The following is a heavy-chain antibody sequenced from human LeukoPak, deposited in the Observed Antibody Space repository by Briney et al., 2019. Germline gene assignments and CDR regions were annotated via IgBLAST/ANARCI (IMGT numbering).Heavy chain of an antibody. D-gene: IGHD2-2*01. J-gene: IGHJ3*02. CDR1: GGSVSSGSYY. CDR3: ASSIVVVPAASFPAFDI. CDR2: IYYSGST. V-gene: IGHV4-61*01. Sequence: PSETLSLTCTVSGGSVSSGSYYWSWIRQPPGKGLEWIGCIYYSGSTNYNPSLKSRVTISVDTSKNQFSPKLSSVTAADTAVYYCASSIVVVPAASFPAFDIWGQGTMVTVSS.